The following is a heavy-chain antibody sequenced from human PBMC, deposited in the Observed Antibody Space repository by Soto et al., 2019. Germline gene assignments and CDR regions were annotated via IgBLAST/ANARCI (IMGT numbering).Heavy chain of an antibody. Sequence: KPSETLSLTCTVSGGSISSGDYYWSWIRQPPGKGLEWIGYIYYSGSTYYNPSLKSRVTISVDTSKNQFSLKLSSVTAADTAVYYCARGSLWFNAFDIWGQGTMVTVSS. V-gene: IGHV4-30-4*01. D-gene: IGHD3-10*01. J-gene: IGHJ3*02. CDR2: IYYSGST. CDR3: ARGSLWFNAFDI. CDR1: GGSISSGDYY.